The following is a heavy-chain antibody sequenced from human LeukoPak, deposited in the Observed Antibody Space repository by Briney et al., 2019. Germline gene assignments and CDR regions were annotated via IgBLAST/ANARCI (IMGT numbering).Heavy chain of an antibody. V-gene: IGHV4-38-2*02. D-gene: IGHD6-19*01. CDR2: IYYSGST. J-gene: IGHJ4*02. Sequence: PGGSLRLSCAASGFTFSNAWMSWVRQAPGKGLEWIGSIYYSGSTYYNPSLKSRVTISVDTSKNQFSLKLSSVTAADTAVYYCARDSALAQAVMFDYWGQGTLVTVSS. CDR1: GFTFSNAW. CDR3: ARDSALAQAVMFDY.